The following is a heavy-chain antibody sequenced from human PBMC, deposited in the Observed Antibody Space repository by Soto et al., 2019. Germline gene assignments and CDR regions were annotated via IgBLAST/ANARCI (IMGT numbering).Heavy chain of an antibody. Sequence: GGSLRLSCADSGFTFSSYGMHWVRQAPGKWLEWVALISYDGSNKYYADSVKGRFTISRDNSKNTLYLQMNSLRAEDTAVYYCAKDAIVVVPAAKRSYGMDVWGQGTTVTVS. CDR3: AKDAIVVVPAAKRSYGMDV. CDR2: ISYDGSNK. V-gene: IGHV3-30*18. D-gene: IGHD2-2*01. J-gene: IGHJ6*02. CDR1: GFTFSSYG.